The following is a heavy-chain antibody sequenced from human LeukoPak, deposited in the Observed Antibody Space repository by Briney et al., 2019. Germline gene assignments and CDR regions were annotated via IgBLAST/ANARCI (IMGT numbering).Heavy chain of an antibody. V-gene: IGHV4-34*01. Sequence: SSETLSLTCAVYGGSFRGYYWTWIRQPPGKGLEWIGEINHSGNTKYNSSLKRRVTISADTSKNQFSLKLSSVTAADTAVYYCAELGITMIGGVWGKGTTVTISS. J-gene: IGHJ6*04. CDR2: INHSGNT. D-gene: IGHD3-10*02. CDR3: AELGITMIGGV. CDR1: GGSFRGYY.